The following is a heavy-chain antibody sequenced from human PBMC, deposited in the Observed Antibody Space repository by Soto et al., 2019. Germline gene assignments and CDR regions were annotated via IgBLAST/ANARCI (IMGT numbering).Heavy chain of an antibody. CDR3: ARDSQDATIFPNEDRYFDY. J-gene: IGHJ4*02. D-gene: IGHD3-3*01. CDR2: ISYDGSNK. CDR1: GFTFSSYA. V-gene: IGHV3-30-3*01. Sequence: GGSLRLSCAASGFTFSSYAMHWVRQAPGKGLEWVAVISYDGSNKYYADSVKGRFTISRDNSKNTLYLQMNSLRAEDTAVYYCARDSQDATIFPNEDRYFDYWGQGTLVTVSS.